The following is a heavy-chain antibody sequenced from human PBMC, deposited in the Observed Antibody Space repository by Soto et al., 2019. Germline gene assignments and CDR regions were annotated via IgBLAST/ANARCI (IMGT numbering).Heavy chain of an antibody. Sequence: ASVKVSCKASGYTFTSSDINWVRQATGQGLEWMAWMNPNSGETSYAQNFQGRVTLTRDTSISTAYMEVSSLRSEDTAVYYCARAPTGQEPYYRAVGGKGPPVPVSS. CDR3: ARAPTGQEPYYRAV. CDR2: MNPNSGET. V-gene: IGHV1-8*02. J-gene: IGHJ6*03. CDR1: GYTFTSSD.